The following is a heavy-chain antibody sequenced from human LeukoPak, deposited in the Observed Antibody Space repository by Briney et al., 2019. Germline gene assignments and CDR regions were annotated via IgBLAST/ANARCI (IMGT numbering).Heavy chain of an antibody. J-gene: IGHJ5*02. Sequence: ASVKVSCKASGGTFSSYAISWVRQAPGQGLEWMGGIIPIFGTANYAQKFQGRVTITADESTSTAYMELSSLRSEDTAVYYCARVGYSGYDYNFWFDPWGQGTLVTVSS. D-gene: IGHD5-12*01. CDR2: IIPIFGTA. CDR1: GGTFSSYA. V-gene: IGHV1-69*13. CDR3: ARVGYSGYDYNFWFDP.